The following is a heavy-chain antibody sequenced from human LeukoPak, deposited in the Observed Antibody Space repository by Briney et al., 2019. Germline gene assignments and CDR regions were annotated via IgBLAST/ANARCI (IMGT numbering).Heavy chain of an antibody. J-gene: IGHJ3*02. CDR3: ARGQDIVVVTAWLPFAFDI. CDR2: ISSSGSTI. Sequence: PGGSLRLSCAASGFTFSDYYMSWIRQAPGKGLEWVSYISSSGSTIYYADSVKGRFTISRDNAKNSLYLQMNGLRAEDTAVYYCARGQDIVVVTAWLPFAFDIWGQGTMVTVSS. D-gene: IGHD2-21*02. V-gene: IGHV3-11*01. CDR1: GFTFSDYY.